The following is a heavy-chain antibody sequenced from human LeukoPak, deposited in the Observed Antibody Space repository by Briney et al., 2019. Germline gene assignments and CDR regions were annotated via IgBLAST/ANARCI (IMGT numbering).Heavy chain of an antibody. V-gene: IGHV4-59*01. J-gene: IGHJ4*02. D-gene: IGHD3-22*01. CDR1: GGSFSTYY. Sequence: SETLSLTCSVSGGSFSTYYWSWIRQPPGKGLEWIGYIHYRGSSNYNPSLKNRVTISIDTSKNQFSLKLSSVTAADTAVYYCARSRSYYSDSSGYYYYDYWGQGALVTVSS. CDR3: ARSRSYYSDSSGYYYYDY. CDR2: IHYRGSS.